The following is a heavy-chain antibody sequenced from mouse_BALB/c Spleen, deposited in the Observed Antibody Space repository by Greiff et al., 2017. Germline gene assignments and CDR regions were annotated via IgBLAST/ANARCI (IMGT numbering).Heavy chain of an antibody. CDR2: INPSNGGT. CDR3: ERGGLRRGGLDY. CDR1: GYTFTSYY. V-gene: IGHV1S81*02. D-gene: IGHD2-4*01. J-gene: IGHJ2*01. Sequence: QVHVKQSGAELVKPGASVKLSCKASGYTFTSYYMYWVKQRPGQGLEWIGEINPSNGGTNFNEKFKSKATLTVDKSSSTAYIQLSSLTSEDSAVYYCERGGLRRGGLDYWGQGTTLTVSS.